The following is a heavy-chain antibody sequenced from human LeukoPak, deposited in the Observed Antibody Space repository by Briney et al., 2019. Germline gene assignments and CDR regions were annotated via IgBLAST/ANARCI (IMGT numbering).Heavy chain of an antibody. CDR1: GGSISSSSYY. CDR2: NYYSGST. CDR3: ARDRSYYDFWSGYYSWFDP. Sequence: PSETLSLTCTVSGGSISSSSYYWGWIRQPPGKGLEWIGSNYYSGSTYYNPSLKSRVTISVDTSKHQFSLKLSSVTAADTAVYYCARDRSYYDFWSGYYSWFDPWGQGTLVTVSS. J-gene: IGHJ5*02. D-gene: IGHD3-3*01. V-gene: IGHV4-39*07.